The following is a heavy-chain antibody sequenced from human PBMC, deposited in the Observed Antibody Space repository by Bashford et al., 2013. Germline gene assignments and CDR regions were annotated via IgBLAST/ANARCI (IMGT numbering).Heavy chain of an antibody. CDR2: IYYSGST. CDR1: GGSISSGGYY. J-gene: IGHJ5*02. V-gene: IGHV4-31*03. Sequence: TLSLTCTVSGGSISSGGYYWSWIAXTRKGLEWIGYIYYSGSTYYNPSLKSRVTISVDTSKNQFSLKLSSVTAADTAVYYCARAGSSWYSSDHSNWFDPWGQGTLVTVSS. D-gene: IGHD6-13*01. CDR3: ARAGSSWYSSDHSNWFDP.